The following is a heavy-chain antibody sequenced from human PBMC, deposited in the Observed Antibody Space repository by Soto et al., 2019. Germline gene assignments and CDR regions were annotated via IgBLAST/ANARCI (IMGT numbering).Heavy chain of an antibody. V-gene: IGHV3-7*05. D-gene: IGHD1-26*01. CDR1: GFTFSSYW. CDR2: IKQDGSEK. Sequence: GGSLRLSCAASGFTFSSYWMSWVRQAPGKGLEWVANIKQDGSEKYYVDSVKGRFTISRDNAKNSLYLQMNSLRAEDTAVYYCARDSTRGYYYGMDVWGQGTTVTVSS. J-gene: IGHJ6*02. CDR3: ARDSTRGYYYGMDV.